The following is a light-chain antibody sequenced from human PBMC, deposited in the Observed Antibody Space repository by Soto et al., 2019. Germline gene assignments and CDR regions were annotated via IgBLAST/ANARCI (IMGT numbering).Light chain of an antibody. J-gene: IGKJ4*01. CDR2: GAS. Sequence: EFVLTQSPGTLSLCPGERATLSFRAIQSVSSNLAWYQQKPGQAPRLLIYGASTRATGIPARFSGSGSGTEFTLTISSLQSEDFAVYYCQQYNQWPPELTFGGGTKVDIK. CDR1: QSVSSN. V-gene: IGKV3-15*01. CDR3: QQYNQWPPELT.